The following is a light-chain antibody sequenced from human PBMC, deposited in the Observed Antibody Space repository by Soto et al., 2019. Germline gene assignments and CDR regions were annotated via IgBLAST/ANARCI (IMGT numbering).Light chain of an antibody. V-gene: IGLV2-14*01. CDR1: SSDGGGYNY. CDR2: EVS. CDR3: SSYTSSSTLYV. Sequence: QSALTQPASVSGSPGQSITISCTGTSSDGGGYNYVSWYQQHPGKAPKLMISEVSKRPSGVSNRFSGSKSGNTTSLTIAGLQAEDEADYYSSSYTSSSTLYVFGTGTKLTVL. J-gene: IGLJ1*01.